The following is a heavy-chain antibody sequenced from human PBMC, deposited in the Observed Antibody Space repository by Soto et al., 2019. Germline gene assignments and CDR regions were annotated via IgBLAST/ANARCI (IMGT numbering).Heavy chain of an antibody. J-gene: IGHJ6*02. D-gene: IGHD3-10*01. CDR1: GSTYTCYE. V-gene: IGHV1-18*04. CDR3: ARDGYYDGSGSYYRSRYYSYGMDV. CDR2: ISAYNGNT. Sequence: SGKDSCHTSGSTYTCYEISWMRQAPGQGLEWMGWISAYNGNTDYAQKLQGRVTMTTDTSTSTAYMELRSLRSDDTAVYYCARDGYYDGSGSYYRSRYYSYGMDVWGQGTTVTVSS.